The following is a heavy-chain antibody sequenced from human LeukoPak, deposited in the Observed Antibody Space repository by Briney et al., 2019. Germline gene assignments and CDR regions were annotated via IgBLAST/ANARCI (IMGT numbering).Heavy chain of an antibody. CDR3: ARDHPVADWAADI. J-gene: IGHJ3*02. V-gene: IGHV4-59*11. D-gene: IGHD3-9*01. CDR2: IDYRGSS. CDR1: GGSISSHS. Sequence: SETLSLTCSVSGGSISSHSWSWIREAPGKGLEWIGYIDYRGSSNYNPSLKSRVTISADPSKNQFSLKLTSVTAADTAIYYCARDHPVADWAADIWGRGTMVTVSS.